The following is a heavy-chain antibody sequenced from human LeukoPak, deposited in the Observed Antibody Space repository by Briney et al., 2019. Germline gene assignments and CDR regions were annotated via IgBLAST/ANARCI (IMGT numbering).Heavy chain of an antibody. J-gene: IGHJ5*02. CDR2: NSGDGDTT. CDR1: GFTLSSYA. D-gene: IGHD2-2*01. Sequence: GSLRLSCAASGFTLSSYAMSWVRQAPGKGLEWVAVNSGDGDTTYYADSVKGRFTISRDNSRNTVYLQMNSLRAEDTAVYYCAKPASSISWLTWFDPWGQGTLVTVSS. CDR3: AKPASSISWLTWFDP. V-gene: IGHV3-23*01.